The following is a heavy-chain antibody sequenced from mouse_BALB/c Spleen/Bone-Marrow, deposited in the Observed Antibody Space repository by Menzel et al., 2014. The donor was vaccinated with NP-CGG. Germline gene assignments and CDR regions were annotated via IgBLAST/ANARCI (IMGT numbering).Heavy chain of an antibody. CDR3: ARWGNYYFDY. J-gene: IGHJ2*01. CDR2: IDPENGNT. Sequence: VQLKQSGAELVRPGALVKLSCKASGFNIKDYYMHWVKQRPEQGLEWIGWIDPENGNTIYDPKFQGKASITADTTSNTACLQLSSLTSEDTAVYYCARWGNYYFDYLGQGTTLTVSS. CDR1: GFNIKDYY. V-gene: IGHV14-1*02.